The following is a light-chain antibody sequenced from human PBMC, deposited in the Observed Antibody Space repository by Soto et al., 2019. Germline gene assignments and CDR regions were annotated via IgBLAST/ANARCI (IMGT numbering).Light chain of an antibody. CDR3: QKYSDWPPT. J-gene: IGKJ5*01. CDR1: QSISTN. CDR2: AAS. V-gene: IGKV3-15*01. Sequence: EIVMTQSPATLSVSPGEGATLSCRASQSISTNLAWYQQKPGQAPRLLIYAASSRATGVPARFSGSGSGTEFTLTISSLQSEDFAVYDCQKYSDWPPTFGQGTRLEIK.